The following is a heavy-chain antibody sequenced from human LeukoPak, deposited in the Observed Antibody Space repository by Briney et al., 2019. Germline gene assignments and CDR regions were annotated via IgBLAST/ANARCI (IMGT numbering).Heavy chain of an antibody. CDR3: ARGTGYSSGWYRYYLDY. Sequence: GGSLRLSCAASGFTFDDYGMSWVRQAPGKGLEWVSGINWNGGSTGYADSVKGRFTISRDNAKNSLYLQMNSLRAEDTALYYCARGTGYSSGWYRYYLDYWGQGTLVTVSS. D-gene: IGHD6-19*01. CDR2: INWNGGST. J-gene: IGHJ4*02. V-gene: IGHV3-20*04. CDR1: GFTFDDYG.